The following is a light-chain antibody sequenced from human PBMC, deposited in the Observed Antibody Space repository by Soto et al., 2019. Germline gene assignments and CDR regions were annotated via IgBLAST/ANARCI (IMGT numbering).Light chain of an antibody. CDR2: DAS. CDR1: QSISSY. Sequence: EIVWTQSPATLSLSPGERATLSCRASQSISSYLAWYQQKPGQAPRLLIYDASNRATGIPARFSGSGYGTDFTLTISSLAPEDFAVYYCQRRSNWWKFGQGTKVAIK. CDR3: QRRSNWWK. V-gene: IGKV3-11*01. J-gene: IGKJ1*01.